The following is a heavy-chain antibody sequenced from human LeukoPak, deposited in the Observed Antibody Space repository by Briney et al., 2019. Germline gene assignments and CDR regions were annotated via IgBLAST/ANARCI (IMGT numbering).Heavy chain of an antibody. Sequence: PSETLSLTCTVSGGSISSTDYYWAWIRQPPGKGLEWIGSINYRGTANYSPSLQSRLTISVDTSKNQFSLMVSSVTAADTAVYFCARPLSTGNYAYWGPGALVTVSS. CDR1: GGSISSTDYY. CDR2: INYRGTA. D-gene: IGHD2-8*02. CDR3: ARPLSTGNYAY. J-gene: IGHJ4*02. V-gene: IGHV4-39*01.